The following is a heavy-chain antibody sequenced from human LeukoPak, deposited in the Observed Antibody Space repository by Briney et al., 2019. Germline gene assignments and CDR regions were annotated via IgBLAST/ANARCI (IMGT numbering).Heavy chain of an antibody. CDR1: GYTFTSYG. V-gene: IGHV1-18*01. Sequence: ASVKVSCKASGYTFTSYGISWVRQAPGQGLEWMGWISAYSGNTNYAQKLQGRVTMTTDTSTSTAYMELRSLRSDDTAVYYCARHVLRYFDWLQNWFDPWGQGTLVTVSS. D-gene: IGHD3-9*01. CDR2: ISAYSGNT. J-gene: IGHJ5*02. CDR3: ARHVLRYFDWLQNWFDP.